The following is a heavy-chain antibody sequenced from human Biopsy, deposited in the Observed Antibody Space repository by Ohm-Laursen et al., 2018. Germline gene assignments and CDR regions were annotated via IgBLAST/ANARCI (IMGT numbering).Heavy chain of an antibody. CDR1: GYTFTSYE. D-gene: IGHD3-16*01. CDR3: ARRRGADFDY. CDR2: MNPDSGNT. Sequence: SVKVSCKASGYTFTSYEINWVRQATGQGLEWMGWMNPDSGNTGYAQNFQGRVTMTRNTSISTAYMELSSLRSEDTATYYCARRRGADFDYWGQGTLVTVSS. J-gene: IGHJ4*02. V-gene: IGHV1-8*01.